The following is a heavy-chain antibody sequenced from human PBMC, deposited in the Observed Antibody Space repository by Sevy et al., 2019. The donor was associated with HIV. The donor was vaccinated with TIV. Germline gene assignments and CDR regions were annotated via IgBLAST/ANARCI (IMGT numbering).Heavy chain of an antibody. CDR3: ASSSDELGYYFDY. D-gene: IGHD3-10*01. CDR2: INAGNGNT. V-gene: IGHV1-3*01. Sequence: ASVKVSCKASGYTFTSYAMHWVRQAPGQRLEWMGWINAGNGNTKYSQKFQGRVTITRDTSASTAYMELSSLRSEDTAGYYCASSSDELGYYFDYWGQGTLVTVSS. CDR1: GYTFTSYA. J-gene: IGHJ4*02.